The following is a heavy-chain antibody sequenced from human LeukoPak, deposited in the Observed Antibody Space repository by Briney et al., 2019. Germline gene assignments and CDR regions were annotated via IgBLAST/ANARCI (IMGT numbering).Heavy chain of an antibody. CDR2: INPNSGGT. Sequence: ASVKVSCKASGYTFTGYYMHWVRQAPGQGLEWMGWINPNSGGTNYAQKFQGRVTMTRDTSISTAYMELSRLSSDDTAVYYCARIPIVVVPAAQGDNWFDPWRQGTLVTVS. D-gene: IGHD2-2*01. CDR1: GYTFTGYY. J-gene: IGHJ5*02. V-gene: IGHV1-2*02. CDR3: ARIPIVVVPAAQGDNWFDP.